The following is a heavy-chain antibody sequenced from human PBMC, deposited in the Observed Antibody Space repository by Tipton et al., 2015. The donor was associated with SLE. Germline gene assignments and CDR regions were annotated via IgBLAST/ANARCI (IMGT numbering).Heavy chain of an antibody. CDR1: KFTFSTYG. Sequence: SLRLSCAASKFTFSTYGMNWVRQAPGKGLEWVSSIGTSGDYKYYVDSVKGRFTISRDNAKNSLYLQMNSLRAEDTAVYYCARDKSKLFDYWGQGTLVTVSS. V-gene: IGHV3-21*01. J-gene: IGHJ4*02. CDR3: ARDKSKLFDY. CDR2: IGTSGDYK.